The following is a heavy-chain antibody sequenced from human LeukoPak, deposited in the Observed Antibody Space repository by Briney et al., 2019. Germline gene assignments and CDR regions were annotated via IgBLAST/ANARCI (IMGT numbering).Heavy chain of an antibody. CDR1: GYRFTGDW. CDR2: IDPSDSHT. V-gene: IGHV5-10-1*01. Sequence: PGESLKISCKGSGYRFTGDWISWVRQMPGKGLEWMGRIDPSDSHTNYSPSFQGHVTISADKSISTVYLQWSSLRASDTAMYYCARPREDGQIGDYWGQGTLVTVSS. CDR3: ARPREDGQIGDY. J-gene: IGHJ4*02. D-gene: IGHD5-24*01.